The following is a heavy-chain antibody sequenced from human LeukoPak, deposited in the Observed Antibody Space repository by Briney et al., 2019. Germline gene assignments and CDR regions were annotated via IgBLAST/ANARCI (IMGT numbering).Heavy chain of an antibody. CDR3: ARIAQGGSGSYYTPQYYYYYMDV. V-gene: IGHV4-59*01. CDR2: ISHSGTT. CDR1: GESISGFY. Sequence: KTSETLSLTCTVSGESISGFYWTWIRQPPGKGLEWIGYISHSGTTNYNPSLKSRVTISVDTSKNQFSLKLSSVTAADTAVYYCARIAQGGSGSYYTPQYYYYYMDVWGKGTTVTVFS. J-gene: IGHJ6*03. D-gene: IGHD3-10*01.